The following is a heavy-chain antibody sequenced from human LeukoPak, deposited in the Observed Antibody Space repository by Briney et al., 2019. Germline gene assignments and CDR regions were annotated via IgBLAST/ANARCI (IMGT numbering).Heavy chain of an antibody. Sequence: PSETLSLTCTVSGGSISSDSYYWSWIRQPAGKGLEWIGRIYTSGSTSYNPSLKSRVTISVDTSKDQFSLKLSSVTAADTAVYYCARTGTTVTNWFDPWGQGTLVTVSS. V-gene: IGHV4-61*02. CDR1: GGSISSDSYY. J-gene: IGHJ5*02. D-gene: IGHD4-17*01. CDR2: IYTSGST. CDR3: ARTGTTVTNWFDP.